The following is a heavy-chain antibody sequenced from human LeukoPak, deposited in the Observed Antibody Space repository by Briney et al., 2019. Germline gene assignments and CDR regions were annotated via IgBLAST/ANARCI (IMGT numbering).Heavy chain of an antibody. CDR3: ARDQSTVGGPGYFDY. D-gene: IGHD4-11*01. J-gene: IGHJ4*02. CDR1: RFTFDDYG. CDR2: INWNGGST. Sequence: GGSLRLSCAASRFTFDDYGMIWVRQAPGKGLEWVSGINWNGGSTGYADSVKGRFTISRDNAKNSLYLQMNSLRAEDTAVYYCARDQSTVGGPGYFDYWGRGTLVTVSS. V-gene: IGHV3-20*04.